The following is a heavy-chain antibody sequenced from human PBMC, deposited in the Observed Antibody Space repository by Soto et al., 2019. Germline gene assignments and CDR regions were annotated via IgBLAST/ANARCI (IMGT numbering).Heavy chain of an antibody. V-gene: IGHV1-18*01. CDR1: GYTFTSYG. CDR3: AYTPRILDPFET. Sequence: GASVKVSCNASGYTFTSYGISWVRQAPGQGLEWMGWISAYNGNTNYAQKLQGRVTMTTDTSTSTAYMELRSLRSDDTAVYYCAYTPRILDPFETRGQGTLVSVCS. D-gene: IGHD3-3*01. J-gene: IGHJ5*02. CDR2: ISAYNGNT.